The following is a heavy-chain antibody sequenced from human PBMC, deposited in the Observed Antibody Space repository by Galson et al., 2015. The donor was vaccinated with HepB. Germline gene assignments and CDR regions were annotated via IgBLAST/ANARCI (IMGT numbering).Heavy chain of an antibody. Sequence: SLRLSCAASGFTFSSYSMNWVRQAPGKGLEWVSSISSSSSYIYYADSVKGRFTISRDNAKNSLYLQMNSLRAEDTAVYYCARDYHGSGSSHAFYWGQGTLVTVSS. CDR3: ARDYHGSGSSHAFY. CDR1: GFTFSSYS. CDR2: ISSSSSYI. V-gene: IGHV3-21*01. D-gene: IGHD3-10*01. J-gene: IGHJ4*02.